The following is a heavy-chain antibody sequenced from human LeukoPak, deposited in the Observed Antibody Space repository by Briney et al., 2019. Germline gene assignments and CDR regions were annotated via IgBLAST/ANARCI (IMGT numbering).Heavy chain of an antibody. CDR1: GGSISSGDYY. CDR2: ISYRGST. CDR3: ARAVDYYGSGSYYKRWFDP. J-gene: IGHJ5*02. Sequence: SETLSLTCTVSGGSISSGDYYWSWIRQPPGKGLEWIGYISYRGSTYYNPSLKSRVTISLDTSKNQFSLKLSSVTAADTAVYYCARAVDYYGSGSYYKRWFDPWGQGTLVTVSS. D-gene: IGHD3-10*01. V-gene: IGHV4-30-4*08.